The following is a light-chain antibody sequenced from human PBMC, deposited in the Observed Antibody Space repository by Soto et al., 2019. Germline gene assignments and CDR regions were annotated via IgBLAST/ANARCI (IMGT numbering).Light chain of an antibody. CDR3: SSHTSTSTLDGI. V-gene: IGLV2-14*01. CDR1: NSDVGGYDF. CDR2: EVT. Sequence: QSALTQPASVSGSPGQSVTISCTGSNSDVGGYDFVSWYQHHPGKAPKLILYEVTKRPSGVSNRFSGSKSGNTASLTISGLQAEDDADYYCSSHTSTSTLDGIFGGGTKLTVL. J-gene: IGLJ2*01.